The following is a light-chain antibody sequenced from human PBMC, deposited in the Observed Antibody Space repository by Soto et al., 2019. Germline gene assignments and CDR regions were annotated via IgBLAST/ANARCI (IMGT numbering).Light chain of an antibody. Sequence: EIVLTQSPDTLSLSPGERATLSCRASQTVNNNYVAWYQQKPGQAPRLLIFRASNKATGIPDRFSGSGSGTEFILTISGLEPEDSAIYHCLPHGGSPETLGQGTKVDI. V-gene: IGKV3-20*01. CDR3: LPHGGSPET. CDR1: QTVNNNY. J-gene: IGKJ1*01. CDR2: RAS.